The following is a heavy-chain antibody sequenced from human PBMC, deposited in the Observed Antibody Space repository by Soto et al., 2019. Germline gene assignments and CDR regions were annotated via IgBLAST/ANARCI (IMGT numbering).Heavy chain of an antibody. CDR2: ISGSGGST. CDR1: GFTFSSYA. Sequence: GWSLRLSCAASGFTFSSYAMSWVRQAPGKGLEWVSSISGSGGSTYYADSVKGRFTISRDNSKNTLYLQMNSLRAEDTAVYYCANQLYGSGNPIDYWGQGTMVTVSS. CDR3: ANQLYGSGNPIDY. D-gene: IGHD3-10*01. V-gene: IGHV3-23*01. J-gene: IGHJ4*02.